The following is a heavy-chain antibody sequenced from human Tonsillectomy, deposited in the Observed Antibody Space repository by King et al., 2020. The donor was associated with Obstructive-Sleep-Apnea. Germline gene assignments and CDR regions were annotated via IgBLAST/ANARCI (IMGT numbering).Heavy chain of an antibody. Sequence: QLVQSGGGVVQPGRSLRLSCAASGFTFSNYAMHWVRQAPGKGLEWVAVISYDGGNKFYADSLKGRFTISRDNSKNTLWLQMDSLRAEDTAVYYCARDRISGGYSVRGMDVWGQGTTVTVSS. CDR3: ARDRISGGYSVRGMDV. CDR2: ISYDGGNK. D-gene: IGHD1-26*01. V-gene: IGHV3-30*04. J-gene: IGHJ6*02. CDR1: GFTFSNYA.